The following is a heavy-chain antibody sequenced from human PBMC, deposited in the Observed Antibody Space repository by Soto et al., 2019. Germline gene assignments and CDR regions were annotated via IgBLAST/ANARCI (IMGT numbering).Heavy chain of an antibody. D-gene: IGHD6-19*01. Sequence: QVTLKEAGPVLVKPTETLTLTCTVSGFLLSNARVGVSWIRQPPGQALEWLAHIFSNDVKSYATSLKSRLTISKDTSKRQILLNLTNPNPLDTATCSGVRMKQGLDSNPYLESWWRGTPVTVTS. CDR1: GFLLSNARVG. J-gene: IGHJ2*01. CDR3: VRMKQGLDSNPYLES. V-gene: IGHV2-26*01. CDR2: IFSNDVK.